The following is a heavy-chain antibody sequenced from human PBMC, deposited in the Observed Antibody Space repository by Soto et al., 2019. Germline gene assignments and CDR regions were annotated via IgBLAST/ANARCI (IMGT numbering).Heavy chain of an antibody. J-gene: IGHJ4*02. CDR3: ARGGDCSSTSCYPSFDY. CDR1: GFTFSSYS. CDR2: ISSSSYI. V-gene: IGHV3-21*01. Sequence: EVQLVESGGGLVKPGGSLRLSCAASGFTFSSYSMNWVRQAPGKGLEWVSSISSSSYIYYADSVKGRFTISRDNAKNSLYLQMNSLRAEDTAVYYCARGGDCSSTSCYPSFDYWGQGTLVTVSS. D-gene: IGHD2-2*01.